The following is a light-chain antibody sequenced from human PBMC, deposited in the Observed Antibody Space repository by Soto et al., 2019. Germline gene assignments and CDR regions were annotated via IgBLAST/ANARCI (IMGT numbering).Light chain of an antibody. V-gene: IGKV3-15*01. CDR2: GAS. CDR1: QSVSSN. J-gene: IGKJ1*01. Sequence: EIVMTQSPATLSVSPGERATLSCRASQSVSSNLAWYQQKPGQAPWLLIYGASTRATGIPARFSGSGSGTELTLTISSLQSEDFAVYYCQQYNNWPLSFGQGTKV. CDR3: QQYNNWPLS.